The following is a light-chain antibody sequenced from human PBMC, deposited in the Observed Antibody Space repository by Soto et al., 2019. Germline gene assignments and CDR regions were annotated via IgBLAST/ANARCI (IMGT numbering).Light chain of an antibody. CDR2: AAS. V-gene: IGKV1-39*01. J-gene: IGKJ1*01. Sequence: IQLTQSPSSLYSSVGDRVTITCRASQGISSYLAWYQQKPGKAPKLLIYAASTLQSGVPSRFSGSGSGTDGTITISRLKTEDCATYYCQQSYSTTRTFGQGTKVDIK. CDR3: QQSYSTTRT. CDR1: QGISSY.